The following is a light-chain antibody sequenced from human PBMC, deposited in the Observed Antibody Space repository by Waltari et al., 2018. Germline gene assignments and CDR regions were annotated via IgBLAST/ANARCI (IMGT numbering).Light chain of an antibody. CDR3: QQYHDYSA. CDR1: QSILTW. CDR2: KAF. V-gene: IGKV1-5*03. Sequence: DTQMTQSPSTLSASVGDRVTITCRASQSILTWLAWYQQEPGKAPRLLIYKAFNLESGVPGRSGGSASGTEFNLTISSLQPDDSATYYCQQYHDYSAFGQGTKLEIK. J-gene: IGKJ2*01.